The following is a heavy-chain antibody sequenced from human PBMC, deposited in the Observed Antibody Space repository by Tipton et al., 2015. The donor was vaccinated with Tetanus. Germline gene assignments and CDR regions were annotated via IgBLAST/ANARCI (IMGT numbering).Heavy chain of an antibody. CDR3: ARDVYLVGEIAWFDS. Sequence: TLSLTCSVSGEAISRSYWSWIRLSPGKGLECIGYFYDSGTTNYNPSLKSRVTMSVDTSKNQVFLSLRSLTAADTAVYFCARDVYLVGEIAWFDSWAPEAHVLVSS. CDR2: FYDSGTT. CDR1: GEAISRSY. V-gene: IGHV4-59*01. J-gene: IGHJ5*01. D-gene: IGHD1-26*01.